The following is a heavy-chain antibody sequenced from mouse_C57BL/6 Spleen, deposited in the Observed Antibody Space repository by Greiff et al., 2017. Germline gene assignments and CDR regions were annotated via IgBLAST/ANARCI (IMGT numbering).Heavy chain of an antibody. Sequence: EVQLQESGPELVKPGASVKIPCKASGYTFTDYNMDWVKQSHGKSLEWIGDINPNNGGTIYNQKFKGKATLTVDKSSSTAYMALRSLTSEDTAVYYGASNYGSSYDYFDYWGQGTTLTVSS. D-gene: IGHD1-1*01. CDR1: GYTFTDYN. CDR3: ASNYGSSYDYFDY. CDR2: INPNNGGT. J-gene: IGHJ2*01. V-gene: IGHV1-18*01.